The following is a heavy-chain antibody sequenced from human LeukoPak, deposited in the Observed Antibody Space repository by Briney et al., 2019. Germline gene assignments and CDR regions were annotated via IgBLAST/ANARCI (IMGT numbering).Heavy chain of an antibody. D-gene: IGHD5-24*01. CDR3: ASKRWLRAGVAFDI. CDR1: GGSISSGSYY. CDR2: IYTSGST. Sequence: KPSETLSLTCTVSGGSISSGSYYWSWIRQPAGKGLEWIGRIYTSGSTNYNPSLKSRVTISVDTSKNQFSLKLSSVTAADTAVYYCASKRWLRAGVAFDIWGQGTMVTVSS. V-gene: IGHV4-61*02. J-gene: IGHJ3*02.